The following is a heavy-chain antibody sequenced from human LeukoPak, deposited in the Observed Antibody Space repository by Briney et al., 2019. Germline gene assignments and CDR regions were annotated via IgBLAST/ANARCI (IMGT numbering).Heavy chain of an antibody. J-gene: IGHJ4*02. CDR3: ASSFGSGRRDY. D-gene: IGHD3-10*01. CDR1: GGTFSSYT. V-gene: IGHV1-8*02. CDR2: MNPNSGNT. Sequence: ASVKVSCKASGGTFSSYTISWVRQATGQGLEWMGWMNPNSGNTGYAQKFQGRVTMTRNTSISTAYMELSSLRSEDTAVYYCASSFGSGRRDYWGQGTLVTVSS.